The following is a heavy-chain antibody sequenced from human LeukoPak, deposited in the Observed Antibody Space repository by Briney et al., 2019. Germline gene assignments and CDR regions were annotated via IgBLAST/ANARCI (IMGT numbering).Heavy chain of an antibody. D-gene: IGHD5-24*01. V-gene: IGHV4-34*01. CDR1: GGSFSGYY. Sequence: SETLSLTCAVYGGSFSGYYWSWIRQPPGKGLEWVGEINHSGSNKYNPSLKSRVTISVDTSKNHFSLKLSSVTAADTAVYYCSRGRGDGYLSRGYFDLWGRGTLVTVSS. J-gene: IGHJ2*01. CDR3: SRGRGDGYLSRGYFDL. CDR2: INHSGSN.